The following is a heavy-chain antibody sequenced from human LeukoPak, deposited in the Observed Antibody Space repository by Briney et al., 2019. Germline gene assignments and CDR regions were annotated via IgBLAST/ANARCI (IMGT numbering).Heavy chain of an antibody. CDR3: ARGREIHGGSDTKLDDY. CDR2: ISPRSGDT. CDR1: GYSFTDYY. Sequence: ASVKVSCKASGYSFTDYYMHWVRQAPGQGLEWMGWISPRSGDTSYAQKFQGRVTMTRDTSINTVDMDLSGLTSDNTAVFYCARGREIHGGSDTKLDDYWGQGTLVTVSS. J-gene: IGHJ4*02. V-gene: IGHV1-2*02. D-gene: IGHD3-10*01.